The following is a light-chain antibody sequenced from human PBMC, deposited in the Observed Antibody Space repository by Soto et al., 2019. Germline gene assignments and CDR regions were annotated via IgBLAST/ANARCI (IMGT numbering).Light chain of an antibody. V-gene: IGLV1-40*01. CDR2: GNS. CDR3: QSYDSSLSGSEV. J-gene: IGLJ3*02. CDR1: SSNIGAGYD. Sequence: QSVLTQPPSVSGAPGQRVTISCTGSSSNIGAGYDVHWYQQLPGTAPKLLIYGNSNRPSGVPDRFSGSKSGTSASLAITGLQAEDEADYYCQSYDSSLSGSEVFGGGTQLTVL.